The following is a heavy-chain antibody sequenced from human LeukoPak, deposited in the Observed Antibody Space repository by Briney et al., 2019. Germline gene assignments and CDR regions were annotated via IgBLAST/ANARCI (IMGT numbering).Heavy chain of an antibody. CDR3: ARSPGGVTTNFDY. CDR2: ISSSSSYI. Sequence: PGGSLRLSCAASGFTFSSYSMNWVRQAPGKGLEWVSSISSSSSYIYYADSVKGRFTISRDNAKNSLYLQMNSLRAEGTAVYYCARSPGGVTTNFDYWGQGTLVTVSS. J-gene: IGHJ4*02. D-gene: IGHD4-17*01. CDR1: GFTFSSYS. V-gene: IGHV3-21*01.